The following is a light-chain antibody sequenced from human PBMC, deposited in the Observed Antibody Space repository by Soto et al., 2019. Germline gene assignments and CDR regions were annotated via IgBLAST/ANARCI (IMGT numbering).Light chain of an antibody. CDR2: AVS. CDR1: SSDIGGYNF. V-gene: IGLV2-14*01. CDR3: YSYTSSSTNV. Sequence: QSALTQPASVSGSPGQSITISCTGTSSDIGGYNFVSWYQHHPGKAPKLMIFAVSNRPSGVSNRFSGSKSGNTASLTISGLQPEDEADYFCYSYTSSSTNVFGSGTMVTVL. J-gene: IGLJ1*01.